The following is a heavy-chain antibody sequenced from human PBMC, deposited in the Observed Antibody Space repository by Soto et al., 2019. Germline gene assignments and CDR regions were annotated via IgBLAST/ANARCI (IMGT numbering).Heavy chain of an antibody. CDR1: GGSFSGYY. J-gene: IGHJ5*02. V-gene: IGHV4-34*01. D-gene: IGHD3-10*01. CDR3: ARSRPVLLWFGESNNWFDP. CDR2: INHSGGT. Sequence: QVQLQQWGAGLLKPSETLSLTCAVYGGSFSGYYWSWIRQPPGKGLEWIGEINHSGGTNYNPSLKSRVTISVDTSKNQFSLKLSSVTAADTAVYYCARSRPVLLWFGESNNWFDPWGQGTLVTVSS.